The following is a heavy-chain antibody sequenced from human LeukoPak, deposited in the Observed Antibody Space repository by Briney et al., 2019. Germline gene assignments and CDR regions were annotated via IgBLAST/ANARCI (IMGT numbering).Heavy chain of an antibody. CDR2: IVVGSGNT. CDR1: GFTFTSSA. D-gene: IGHD2-21*02. Sequence: VASVKVSCKASGFTFTSSAMQWVRQARGQRLEWIGWIVVGSGNTNYAQKFQERVTITRDMSTSTAYMELSSLRSEDTAVYYCAADRPNAYCGGDCLDYWGQGTLVTVSS. J-gene: IGHJ4*02. CDR3: AADRPNAYCGGDCLDY. V-gene: IGHV1-58*02.